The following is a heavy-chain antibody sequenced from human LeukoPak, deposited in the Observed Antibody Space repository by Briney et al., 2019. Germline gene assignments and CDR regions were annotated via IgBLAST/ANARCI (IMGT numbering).Heavy chain of an antibody. CDR3: ARVLGYGSGSYYPDY. CDR1: GDSISSGGYS. V-gene: IGHV4-31*03. CDR2: IYYSGTT. D-gene: IGHD3-10*01. Sequence: SQTLSLTCSVSGDSISSGGYSWSWIRQLPGKGLEWIGYIYYSGTTHYNPSLKSRVTISVDASKNQFSLRLSSVTAADTAVYYCARVLGYGSGSYYPDYWGQGTLVTVSS. J-gene: IGHJ4*02.